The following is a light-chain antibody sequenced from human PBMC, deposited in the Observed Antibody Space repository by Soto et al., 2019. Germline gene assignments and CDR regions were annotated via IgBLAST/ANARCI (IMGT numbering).Light chain of an antibody. CDR3: QQFPDWPRP. CDR2: SAS. Sequence: EIVMTQSPGTLSVSPGEGATLSCRASQKVRYNVAWYQQQPGQAPRLLIFSASYRANGVPARFNGSGSGTDFSLTIRSLQSAAFAVYYCQQFPDWPRPFGHGNKVDIK. J-gene: IGKJ1*01. CDR1: QKVRYN. V-gene: IGKV3-15*01.